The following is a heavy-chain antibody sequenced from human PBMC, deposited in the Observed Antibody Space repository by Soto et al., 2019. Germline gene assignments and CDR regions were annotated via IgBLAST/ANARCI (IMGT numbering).Heavy chain of an antibody. Sequence: QVQLVESGGGVVQPGRSLRLSCAASGFTFSTFDMYWVRQPPGKGLEWVALVAYDGSKKYYGDSVRGRFTISRDNSNNTLYVQMTSLRAEDTAVYYCARGLHSLFDYWGQGTLVTVSS. CDR3: ARGLHSLFDY. D-gene: IGHD2-21*01. J-gene: IGHJ4*02. CDR2: VAYDGSKK. V-gene: IGHV3-30*03. CDR1: GFTFSTFD.